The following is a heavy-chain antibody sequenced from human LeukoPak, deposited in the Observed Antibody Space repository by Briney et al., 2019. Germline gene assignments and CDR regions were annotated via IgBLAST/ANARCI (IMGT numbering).Heavy chain of an antibody. CDR1: VGTFSSYA. D-gene: IGHD3-3*02. V-gene: IGHV1-69*05. CDR3: ARVHFILHYYMDA. J-gene: IGHJ6*03. CDR2: IIPIFGTA. Sequence: ASVKVSCKASVGTFSSYAISWVRQAPGQGLEWMGGIIPIFGTANHAQKFQGRVTITTDESTSTAYMELSTLRSEDTAVYYCARVHFILHYYMDAWGKGTTVTVSS.